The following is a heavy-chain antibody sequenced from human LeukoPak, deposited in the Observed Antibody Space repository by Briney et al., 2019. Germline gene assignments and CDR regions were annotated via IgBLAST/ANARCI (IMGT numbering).Heavy chain of an antibody. D-gene: IGHD2/OR15-2a*01. CDR3: ARQPSNKGDF. CDR2: IYPADSET. V-gene: IGHV5-51*01. CDR1: GYNFTNYW. J-gene: IGHJ4*02. Sequence: GESLKISCKGSGYNFTNYWIGWVRQMPGKGLEWMAIIYPADSETKYSPSFQGQVSISADKSISTAYLQWSSLKASDTAMYYCARQPSNKGDFWGQGTLVTVPS.